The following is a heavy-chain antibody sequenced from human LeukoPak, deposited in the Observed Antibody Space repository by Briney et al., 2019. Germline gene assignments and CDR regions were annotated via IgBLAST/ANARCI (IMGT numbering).Heavy chain of an antibody. V-gene: IGHV4-4*07. CDR3: ARVTVTQTHYYYGMDV. CDR2: IYTSGST. D-gene: IGHD4-11*01. Sequence: SETLSLTCTVSGGSISSYYWSWIRQPAGKGLEWIGRIYTSGSTNYNPSLKSRVTMSVDTSKNQFSLKLSSVTAADTAVYYCARVTVTQTHYYYGMDVWGQGTTVTVSS. J-gene: IGHJ6*02. CDR1: GGSISSYY.